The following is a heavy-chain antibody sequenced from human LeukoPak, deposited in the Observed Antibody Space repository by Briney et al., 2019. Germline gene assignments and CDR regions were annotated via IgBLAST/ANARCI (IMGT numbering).Heavy chain of an antibody. Sequence: PGGSLRLSCAASGFTFSSYSMNWVRQAPGKGLEWVSSISSSSSYIYYADSVKGRFTISGDNAKNSLYLQMNSLRAEDTAVYYCARAIVVVPAAKLGEGLPPAYWGQGTLVTVSS. CDR1: GFTFSSYS. CDR2: ISSSSSYI. D-gene: IGHD2-2*01. V-gene: IGHV3-21*01. J-gene: IGHJ4*02. CDR3: ARAIVVVPAAKLGEGLPPAY.